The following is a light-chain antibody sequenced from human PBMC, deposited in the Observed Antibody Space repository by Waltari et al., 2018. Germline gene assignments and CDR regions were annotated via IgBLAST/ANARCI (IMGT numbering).Light chain of an antibody. J-gene: IGLJ2*01. CDR3: QAWGTGTKRE. Sequence: QVVLTQSPSASASLGASVKHTCTLSSGHSSYAIAWHQQQPEKGPRYLMKVNSDGSHSRGDGIPDRFSGASSGAERYLTISRLQSEDEADYYCQAWGTGTKREFGGGTKLTVL. CDR1: SGHSSYA. CDR2: VNSDGSH. V-gene: IGLV4-69*01.